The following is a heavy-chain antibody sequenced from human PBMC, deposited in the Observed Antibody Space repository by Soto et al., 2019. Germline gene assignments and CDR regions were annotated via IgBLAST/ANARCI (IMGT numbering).Heavy chain of an antibody. CDR3: ARDPAIAARYWGRGAFDI. CDR1: GFTFSSYS. CDR2: ISSSSSYI. D-gene: IGHD6-6*01. Sequence: PGGSLRLSCAASGFTFSSYSMNWVRQAPGKGLEWVSSISSSSSYIYYADSVKGRFTISRDNAKNSLYLQMNSLRAEDTAVYYCARDPAIAARYWGRGAFDIWGQGTMVTVSS. V-gene: IGHV3-21*01. J-gene: IGHJ3*02.